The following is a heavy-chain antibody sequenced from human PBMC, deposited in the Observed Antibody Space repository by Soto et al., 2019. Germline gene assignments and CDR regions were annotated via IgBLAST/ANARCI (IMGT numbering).Heavy chain of an antibody. Sequence: EVQLLESGGGLVQPGGSLRLSCVASGFTFTTYGMNWVRQAPAKGLEWVSGISASGDSTFNADSVKGRFTISRDNSKNTLYLQMNSLRAEDTAVYYCAKDLLQWLVVGHDAFDIWGQGTMVTVSS. CDR2: ISASGDST. CDR3: AKDLLQWLVVGHDAFDI. V-gene: IGHV3-23*01. J-gene: IGHJ3*02. CDR1: GFTFTTYG. D-gene: IGHD6-19*01.